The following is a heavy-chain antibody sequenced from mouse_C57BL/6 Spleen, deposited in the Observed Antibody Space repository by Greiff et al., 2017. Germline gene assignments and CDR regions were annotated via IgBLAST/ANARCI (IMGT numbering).Heavy chain of an antibody. V-gene: IGHV5-4*01. CDR2: ISDGGSYT. J-gene: IGHJ2*01. Sequence: EVMLVESGGGLVKPGGSLKLSCAASGFTFSSYAMYWVRQTPEKRLEWVANISDGGSYTYYPDNVKGRFTISRDNAKNNLYLQMSHLKSEDTAMYYCARDSVLRSYFAYWGQGTTLTVSS. D-gene: IGHD1-1*01. CDR3: ARDSVLRSYFAY. CDR1: GFTFSSYA.